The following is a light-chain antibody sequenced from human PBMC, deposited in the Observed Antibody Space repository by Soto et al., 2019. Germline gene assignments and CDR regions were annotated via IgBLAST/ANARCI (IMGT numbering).Light chain of an antibody. CDR2: GAS. CDR1: QSVSTS. CDR3: QQYYNWPRT. Sequence: EIVLTQYPATLSLSPGERDTLSCMASQSVSTSQLAWYQQKPGQAPRLLIFGASSRATGLPARFSGTGSGTEFTLTINSLQAEDSAVYYCQQYYNWPRTVGPVTRLDIK. V-gene: IGKV3-15*01. J-gene: IGKJ5*01.